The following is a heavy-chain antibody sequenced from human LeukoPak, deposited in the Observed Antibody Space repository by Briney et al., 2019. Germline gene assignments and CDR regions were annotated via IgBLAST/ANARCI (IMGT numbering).Heavy chain of an antibody. V-gene: IGHV3-7*01. CDR3: ARIVVVTAIYYFDY. J-gene: IGHJ4*02. CDR1: GFTSSSYW. CDR2: IKQDGSEK. Sequence: PGGSLRLSCAASGFTSSSYWMSWVRQAPGKGLEWVANIKQDGSEKYYVDSVKGRFTISRDNAKNSLYLQMNSLGAEDTAVYYCARIVVVTAIYYFDYWGQGTLVTVSS. D-gene: IGHD2-21*02.